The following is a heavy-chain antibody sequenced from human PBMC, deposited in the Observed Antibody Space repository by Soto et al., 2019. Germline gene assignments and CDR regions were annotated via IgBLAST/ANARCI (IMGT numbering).Heavy chain of an antibody. CDR1: GFTFSSYA. V-gene: IGHV3-23*01. CDR3: AKTDTAMVSYYYYGMDV. D-gene: IGHD5-18*01. J-gene: IGHJ6*02. Sequence: GGSLRLSCAASGFTFSSYAMSWVRQAPGKGLEWVSAISGSGGSTYYADSVKGRFTISRDNSKNTLYLQMNSLRAEDTAVYYCAKTDTAMVSYYYYGMDVWGQWTTVTVSS. CDR2: ISGSGGST.